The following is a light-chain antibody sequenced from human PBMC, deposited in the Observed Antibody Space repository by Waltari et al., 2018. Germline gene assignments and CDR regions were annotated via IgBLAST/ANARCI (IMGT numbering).Light chain of an antibody. Sequence: DIQMTQSPSTLSASVGDRVTITCRASQSINSWLAWYQQKPGKAPKLLIYKASTLQSGVPSRFSGSGSGTEFTLTISSLEPEDFALYYCQQRRNWPPLTFGGGTKVE. CDR2: KAS. CDR1: QSINSW. J-gene: IGKJ4*01. CDR3: QQRRNWPPLT. V-gene: IGKV1-5*03.